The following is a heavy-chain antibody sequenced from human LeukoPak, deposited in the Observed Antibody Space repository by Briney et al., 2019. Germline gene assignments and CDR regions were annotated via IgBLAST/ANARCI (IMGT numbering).Heavy chain of an antibody. D-gene: IGHD2-15*01. CDR1: GFTFSNAW. Sequence: GGSLRLSCAASGFTFSNAWMSWVRQAPGKGLEWVGRIKSKTDGGTTDYAAPVKGRFTISRDDSKNTLYLQMNSLKTEDTAVYYCTTKDVVVVAAKVNFDYWGQGTLVTVSS. CDR3: TTKDVVVVAAKVNFDY. CDR2: IKSKTDGGTT. V-gene: IGHV3-15*01. J-gene: IGHJ4*02.